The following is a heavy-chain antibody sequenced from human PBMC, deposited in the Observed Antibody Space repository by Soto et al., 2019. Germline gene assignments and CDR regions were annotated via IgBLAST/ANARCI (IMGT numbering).Heavy chain of an antibody. V-gene: IGHV4-31*03. D-gene: IGHD3-10*01. Sequence: PSETLSLTCTVSGGSISSGGYYWSWIRQHPGKGLEWIGYIYYSGSTYYNPSLKSRVTISVDTSKNQFSLKLSSVTAADTAVYYCARAYYYGSGSYYNVLGYGMDVWSQGTTVT. CDR3: ARAYYYGSGSYYNVLGYGMDV. CDR1: GGSISSGGYY. J-gene: IGHJ6*02. CDR2: IYYSGST.